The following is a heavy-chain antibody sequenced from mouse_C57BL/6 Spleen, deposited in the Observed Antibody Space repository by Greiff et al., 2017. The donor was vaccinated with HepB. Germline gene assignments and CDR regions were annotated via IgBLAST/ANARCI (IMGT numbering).Heavy chain of an antibody. J-gene: IGHJ2*01. CDR3: TGGDDYDDAYYFDY. CDR1: GFTFSNYW. Sequence: EVQVVESGGGLVQPGGSMKLSCVASGFTFSNYWMNWVRQSPEKGLEWVAQIRLKSDNYATHYAESVKGRFTISRDDSKSSVYLQMNNLRAEDTGIYYCTGGDDYDDAYYFDYWGQGTTLTVSS. V-gene: IGHV6-3*01. D-gene: IGHD2-4*01. CDR2: IRLKSDNYAT.